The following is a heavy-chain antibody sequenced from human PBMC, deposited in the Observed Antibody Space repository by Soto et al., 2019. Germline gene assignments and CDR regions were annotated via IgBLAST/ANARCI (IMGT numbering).Heavy chain of an antibody. Sequence: GASVKVSCKASGGTFTSYGISWVRQAPGQGLEWMGRIIPIVDITNYAQKFQGRVTITADKSTSTAYMELSSLRSEDTAVYYCARPRMHYGFWSGPEADVFDIWGQGTMVTVSS. CDR2: IIPIVDIT. CDR3: ARPRMHYGFWSGPEADVFDI. V-gene: IGHV1-69*04. J-gene: IGHJ3*02. CDR1: GGTFTSYG. D-gene: IGHD3-3*01.